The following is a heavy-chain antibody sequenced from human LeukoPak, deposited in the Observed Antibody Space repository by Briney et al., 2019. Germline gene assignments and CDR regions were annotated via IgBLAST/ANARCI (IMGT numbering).Heavy chain of an antibody. CDR3: AKEGSGWHGSPLDFDY. V-gene: IGHV3-33*06. D-gene: IGHD6-19*01. J-gene: IGHJ4*02. Sequence: QPGGSLRLSCAASGFTFSSYGMHWVRQAPGKGLEWVAVIWYDGSNKYYADSVKGRFTISRDNSKNTLYLQMNSLRAEDTAVYYCAKEGSGWHGSPLDFDYWGQGTLVTVSS. CDR1: GFTFSSYG. CDR2: IWYDGSNK.